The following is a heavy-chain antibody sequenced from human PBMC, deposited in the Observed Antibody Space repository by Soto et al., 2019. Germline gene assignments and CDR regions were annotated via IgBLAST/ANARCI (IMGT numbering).Heavy chain of an antibody. Sequence: QVQLQESGPGLVKPSETLSLTCTVSGGSISSYYWSWIRQPPGKGLEWIGYINYSGSTNYNPSLKSRVTISVDTSKNQFSLKLSSVTAADTAVYYCARVWYSSSYDYFDYWGQGTLVTVSS. CDR3: ARVWYSSSYDYFDY. CDR1: GGSISSYY. CDR2: INYSGST. V-gene: IGHV4-59*01. D-gene: IGHD6-13*01. J-gene: IGHJ4*02.